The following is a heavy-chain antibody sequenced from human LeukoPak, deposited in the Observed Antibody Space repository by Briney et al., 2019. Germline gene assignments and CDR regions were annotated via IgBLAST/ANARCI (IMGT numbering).Heavy chain of an antibody. V-gene: IGHV3-66*01. D-gene: IGHD2-21*02. Sequence: GGSLRLSCAASGFTVSSNYMSWVRQAPGKGLEWVSVIYSGGSTYHADSVKGRFTISRDNSKNTLYLQMSSLRAEDTAVYYCARSPKVTAIYYYYGMDVWGQGTTVTVSS. CDR2: IYSGGST. J-gene: IGHJ6*02. CDR1: GFTVSSNY. CDR3: ARSPKVTAIYYYYGMDV.